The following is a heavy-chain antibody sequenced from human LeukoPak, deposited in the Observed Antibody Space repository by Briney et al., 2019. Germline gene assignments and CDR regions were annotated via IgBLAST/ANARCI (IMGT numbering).Heavy chain of an antibody. D-gene: IGHD6-13*01. CDR1: GFTFKNYA. CDR3: ARRRAAAAGKVYGMDV. V-gene: IGHV3-53*01. Sequence: GGSLRLSCATSGFTFKNYAMSWVRQAPGKGLEWVSVIYSGGSTYYADSVKGRFTISRDNSKNTLYLQMNSLRAEDTAVYYCARRRAAAAGKVYGMDVWGQGTTVTVSS. CDR2: IYSGGST. J-gene: IGHJ6*02.